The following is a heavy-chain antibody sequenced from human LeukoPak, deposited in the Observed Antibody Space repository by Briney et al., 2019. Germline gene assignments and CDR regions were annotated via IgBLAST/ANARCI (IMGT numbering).Heavy chain of an antibody. CDR2: INHSGST. CDR3: ARARTYYYDSSGYFARYYYYMDV. Sequence: PSETLSLTCAVYGGSFSGYYWSWIRQPPGKGLEWIGEINHSGSTNYNPSLKSRVTISVDPSKNQFSLKLSSVTAADTAVYYCARARTYYYDSSGYFARYYYYMDVWGKGTTVSVSS. CDR1: GGSFSGYY. D-gene: IGHD3-22*01. V-gene: IGHV4-34*01. J-gene: IGHJ6*03.